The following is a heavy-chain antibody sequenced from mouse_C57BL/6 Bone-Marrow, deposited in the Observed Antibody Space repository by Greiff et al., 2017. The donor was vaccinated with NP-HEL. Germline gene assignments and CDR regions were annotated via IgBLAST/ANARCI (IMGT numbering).Heavy chain of an antibody. Sequence: VQLQQSGAELVRPGASVKLSCTASGFNIKDDYMHWVKQRPEQGLEWIGWIDPENGDTEYASKFKGKATITADTSSNTAYLQLSSLTSEDTADYDSTGAGTDYWGQGTTLTVSS. CDR1: GFNIKDDY. D-gene: IGHD4-1*01. V-gene: IGHV14-4*01. J-gene: IGHJ2*01. CDR3: TGAGTDY. CDR2: IDPENGDT.